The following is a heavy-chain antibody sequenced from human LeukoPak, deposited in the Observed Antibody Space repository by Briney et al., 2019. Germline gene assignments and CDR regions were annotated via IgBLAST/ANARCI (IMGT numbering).Heavy chain of an antibody. CDR3: ARVPSIAVAGAFDI. J-gene: IGHJ3*02. Sequence: GGSLRLSCAASGFTVSSYSMNWVRQAPGKGLEWVSSISSSSSYIYYADSVKGRFTISRDNAKNSLYLQMNSLRAEDTAVYYCARVPSIAVAGAFDIWGQGTMVTVSS. D-gene: IGHD6-19*01. V-gene: IGHV3-21*01. CDR2: ISSSSSYI. CDR1: GFTVSSYS.